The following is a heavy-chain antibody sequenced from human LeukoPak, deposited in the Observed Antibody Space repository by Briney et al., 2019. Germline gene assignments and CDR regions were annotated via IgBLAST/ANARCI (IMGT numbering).Heavy chain of an antibody. CDR2: ISSSSSYI. CDR3: ASGSGSSGWSYYYCYYGMDV. Sequence: PGGSLRLSCAASGFTFSSYSMNWVRQAPGKGLEWVSSISSSSSYIYYADSVKGRFTISRDNAKNSLYLQMNSLRAEDTAVYYCASGSGSSGWSYYYCYYGMDVWGQGTTVTVSS. CDR1: GFTFSSYS. V-gene: IGHV3-21*04. J-gene: IGHJ6*02. D-gene: IGHD6-19*01.